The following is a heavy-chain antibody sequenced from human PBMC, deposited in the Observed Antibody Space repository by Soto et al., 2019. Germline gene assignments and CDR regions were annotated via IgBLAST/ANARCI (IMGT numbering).Heavy chain of an antibody. CDR3: ARPRGGGGPYDAIDI. D-gene: IGHD3-16*01. V-gene: IGHV4-30-4*01. Sequence: QVQLQESGPGLVKPSQTLSLTCTVSGGSISSGDYYWSWIRQPPGKGLEWIGYIYYSGSTDYNPSHNSRVTISVDTPQNQSSLKLRSVTAADTAVYSCARPRGGGGPYDAIDIWGQGTMVMVSS. CDR2: IYYSGST. CDR1: GGSISSGDYY. J-gene: IGHJ3*02.